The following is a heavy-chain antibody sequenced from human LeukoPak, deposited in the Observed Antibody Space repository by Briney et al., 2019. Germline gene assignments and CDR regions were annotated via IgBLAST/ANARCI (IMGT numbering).Heavy chain of an antibody. CDR2: IIPIFGTA. CDR3: ARGWGVYYYYGMDV. Sequence: GASVKVSCKASGGTFSSYAISWVRQAPGQGLEWMGGIIPIFGTANYAQKFQGRVTITADQSTSTAYMELSSLRSEDTAVYYCARGWGVYYYYGMDVWGQGTTVTVSS. J-gene: IGHJ6*02. V-gene: IGHV1-69*13. D-gene: IGHD3-16*01. CDR1: GGTFSSYA.